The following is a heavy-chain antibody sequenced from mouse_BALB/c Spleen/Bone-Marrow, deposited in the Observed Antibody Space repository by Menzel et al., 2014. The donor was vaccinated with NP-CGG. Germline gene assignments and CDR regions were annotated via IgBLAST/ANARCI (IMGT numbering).Heavy chain of an antibody. V-gene: IGHV5-9-2*01. Sequence: EVKLVESGGGLVKSGGPLKPSCAASGFSFNSYGMSWVRRTPEKRLEWVATISGGGSYTFYPDSVKGRFTISRDNAKNNLYLQLSSLRSEDTALYYCARHAYYDQTEVSFVYWGQGTLVTVSA. J-gene: IGHJ3*01. CDR1: GFSFNSYG. D-gene: IGHD2-4*01. CDR3: ARHAYYDQTEVSFVY. CDR2: ISGGGSYT.